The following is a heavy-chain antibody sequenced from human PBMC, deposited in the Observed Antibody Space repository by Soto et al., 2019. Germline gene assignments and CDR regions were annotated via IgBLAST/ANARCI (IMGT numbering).Heavy chain of an antibody. J-gene: IGHJ4*02. V-gene: IGHV1-69*13. CDR3: ATQEDGYSSSWFDY. CDR2: IIPIFGTA. D-gene: IGHD6-13*01. CDR1: GGTFSSYA. Sequence: AASVKVSCKASGGTFSSYAISWVRQAPGQGLEWMGGIIPIFGTANYAQKFQGRVTITADESTSTAYMELSSLRSEDTAVYYCATQEDGYSSSWFDYWGQGTLVTVSS.